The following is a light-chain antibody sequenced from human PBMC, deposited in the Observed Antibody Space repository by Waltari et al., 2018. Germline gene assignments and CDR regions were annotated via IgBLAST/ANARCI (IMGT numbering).Light chain of an antibody. Sequence: QSALTQPASVSGSPGQSITISCTGPSSDVGAYPYVSWYQQHPGKAPKIMIYEVSNRYPGVSNRFSGSKSGNTASLTISGLQAEDEADYYCSSKSTSSTLVVFGGGTKLTVL. CDR2: EVS. CDR1: SSDVGAYPY. V-gene: IGLV2-14*01. J-gene: IGLJ2*01. CDR3: SSKSTSSTLVV.